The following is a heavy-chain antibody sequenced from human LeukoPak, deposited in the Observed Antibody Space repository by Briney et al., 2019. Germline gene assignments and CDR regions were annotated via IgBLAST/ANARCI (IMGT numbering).Heavy chain of an antibody. V-gene: IGHV4-38-2*01. CDR2: IYHSGST. Sequence: SETLSLTCAVSNNFIRNGYYWGWIRQPPGKGLEWIGSIYHSGSTYYNPSLKSRLTISPDTSKSHFSLNLSSVTAADTAVYYCARENYQGAFDIWGQGTMVTVSS. CDR3: ARENYQGAFDI. D-gene: IGHD1-7*01. J-gene: IGHJ3*02. CDR1: NNFIRNGYY.